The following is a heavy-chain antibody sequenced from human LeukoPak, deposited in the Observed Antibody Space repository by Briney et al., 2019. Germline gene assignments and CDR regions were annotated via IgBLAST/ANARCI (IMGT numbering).Heavy chain of an antibody. CDR2: IRYDGSNK. CDR1: GFTFSSYG. V-gene: IGHV3-30*02. J-gene: IGHJ4*02. CDR3: AKDKSMVRELDY. D-gene: IGHD3-10*01. Sequence: GGSLRLSCAASGFTFSSYGMHWVRQAPGKGLEWVAFIRYDGSNKYYADSVKGRFTISRDNSKNTLYLQMNSLRAEDTAVYYCAKDKSMVRELDYWGQGNLVTVSS.